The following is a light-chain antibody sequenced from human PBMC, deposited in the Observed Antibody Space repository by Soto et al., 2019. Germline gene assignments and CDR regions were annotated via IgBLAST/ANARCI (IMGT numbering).Light chain of an antibody. CDR2: DST. Sequence: VLTHSPSTLSLSLWERAILSFRASQSIHTSLAWYQQQPGQPPRLVVYDSTLRANGVPDRFGGSRSGTEFTLTINNLEPEDFAVYYCQQYGSSPTFGQGTKV. J-gene: IGKJ1*01. CDR1: QSIHTS. V-gene: IGKV3-20*01. CDR3: QQYGSSPT.